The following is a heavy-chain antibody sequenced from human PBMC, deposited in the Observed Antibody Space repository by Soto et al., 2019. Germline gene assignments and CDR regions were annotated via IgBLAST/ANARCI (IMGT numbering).Heavy chain of an antibody. CDR1: GGSISGYG. V-gene: IGHV4-59*01. Sequence: PSETLSLTCTVSGGSISGYGWSWIRQPPGKGLEWIGYMYNTGSTVYNPSFKSRVTISVDTSKNQFSLKLNSVTAADTAVYYCARDLWGYCGTDCYPLDVWGQGTTVTVSS. CDR3: ARDLWGYCGTDCYPLDV. CDR2: MYNTGST. J-gene: IGHJ6*02. D-gene: IGHD2-21*02.